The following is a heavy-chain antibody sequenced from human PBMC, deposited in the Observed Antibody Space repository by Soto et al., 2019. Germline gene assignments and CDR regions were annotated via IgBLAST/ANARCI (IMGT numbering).Heavy chain of an antibody. V-gene: IGHV1-8*01. CDR3: ARLYLPLGNYYTRFDP. Sequence: ASVKVSCKVSGYSFTNYDINWVRQAAGQGLEWMGWMNPNSGNTGYAQKFQGRVTMTTNTSISTAYMELRSLRFEDTAVYYCARLYLPLGNYYTRFDPWGQGTLVTVSS. J-gene: IGHJ5*02. D-gene: IGHD3-10*01. CDR2: MNPNSGNT. CDR1: GYSFTNYD.